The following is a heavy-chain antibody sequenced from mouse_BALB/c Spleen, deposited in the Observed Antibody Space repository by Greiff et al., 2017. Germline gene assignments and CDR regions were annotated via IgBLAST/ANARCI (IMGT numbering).Heavy chain of an antibody. CDR3: AGYYGNYYYAMDY. D-gene: IGHD1-2*01. J-gene: IGHJ4*01. V-gene: IGHV2-9*02. CDR2: IWAGGST. Sequence: VQLKQSGPGLVAPSQSLSITCTVSGFSLTSYGVHWVRQPPGKGLEWLGVIWAGGSTNYNSALMSRLSISKDNSKSQVFLKMNSLQTDDTAMYYCAGYYGNYYYAMDYWGQGTSVTVSS. CDR1: GFSLTSYG.